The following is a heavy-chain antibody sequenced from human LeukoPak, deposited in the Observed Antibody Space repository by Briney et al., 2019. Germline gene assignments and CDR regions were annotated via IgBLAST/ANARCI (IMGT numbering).Heavy chain of an antibody. CDR1: GYTFTSYD. V-gene: IGHV1-8*01. CDR2: MNPNSGNT. J-gene: IGHJ6*02. Sequence: VASVKVSCKASGYTFTSYDINWVRQATGQGLEWMGWMNPNSGNTGYAQEFQGRVTMTRNTSISTAYMELSSLRSEDTAVYYCARSTHVYCSSTSCYPTYYYYGMDVWGQGTTVTVSS. CDR3: ARSTHVYCSSTSCYPTYYYYGMDV. D-gene: IGHD2-2*01.